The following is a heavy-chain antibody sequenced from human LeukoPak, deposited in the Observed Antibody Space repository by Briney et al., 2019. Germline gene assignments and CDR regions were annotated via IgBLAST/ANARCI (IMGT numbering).Heavy chain of an antibody. CDR2: IRQDGNER. V-gene: IGHV3-7*03. CDR3: AKTKAVRFRIEVAGAFDY. J-gene: IGHJ4*02. D-gene: IGHD6-19*01. Sequence: GGSLRLSCGASGFDFNNFWMHWVRQAPGKGLEWVANIRQDGNERYYVDSVKGRFTISRDNAKNSLYLRMNSLRAEDTAVYYCAKTKAVRFRIEVAGAFDYWGQGTLVTVSS. CDR1: GFDFNNFW.